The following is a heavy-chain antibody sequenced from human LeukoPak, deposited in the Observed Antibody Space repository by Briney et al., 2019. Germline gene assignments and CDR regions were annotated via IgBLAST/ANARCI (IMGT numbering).Heavy chain of an antibody. CDR3: ARDRYYDFWSGYYTGSDY. V-gene: IGHV1-2*02. D-gene: IGHD3-3*01. CDR1: GYTFTGYY. CDR2: INPNSGGT. Sequence: ASVKVSCKASGYTFTGYYMHWVRQAPGQGLEWMGWINPNSGGTNYAQKFQGRVTMTRDTSISTAYMELSSLRSEDTAVYYCARDRYYDFWSGYYTGSDYWGQGTLVTVSS. J-gene: IGHJ4*02.